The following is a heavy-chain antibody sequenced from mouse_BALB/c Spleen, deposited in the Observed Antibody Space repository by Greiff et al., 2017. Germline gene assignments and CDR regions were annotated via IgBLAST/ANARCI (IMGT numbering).Heavy chain of an antibody. J-gene: IGHJ4*01. CDR1: GFTFNTYA. CDR3: VRHGAMDY. Sequence: EVQLQQSGGGLVQPKGSLKLSCAASGFTFNTYAMNWVRQAPGKGLEWVARIRSKSNNYATYYADSVKDRFTISRDDSQSMLYLQMNNLKTEDTAMYYCVRHGAMDYWGQGTSVTVSS. CDR2: IRSKSNNYAT. V-gene: IGHV10-1*02.